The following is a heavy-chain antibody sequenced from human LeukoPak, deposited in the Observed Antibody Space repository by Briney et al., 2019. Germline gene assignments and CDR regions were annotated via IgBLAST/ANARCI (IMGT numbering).Heavy chain of an antibody. CDR2: IYTSGST. Sequence: PSETLSLTCTVSGGSLSSYYWSWIRQPAGEGLEWIGRIYTSGSTNYNPSLKSRVTMSVDTSKNQFSLKLSSVTAADTAVYYCARDIPFDWLFYRFDPWGQGTLVTVSS. CDR1: GGSLSSYY. CDR3: ARDIPFDWLFYRFDP. V-gene: IGHV4-4*07. D-gene: IGHD3-9*01. J-gene: IGHJ5*02.